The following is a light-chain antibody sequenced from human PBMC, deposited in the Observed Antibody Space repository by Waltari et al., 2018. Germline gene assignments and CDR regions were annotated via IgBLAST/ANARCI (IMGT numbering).Light chain of an antibody. J-gene: IGKJ4*01. CDR2: ATS. V-gene: IGKV3D-15*01. Sequence: EIVMTQSPATLSVSPGERATLSCRASQSVGTNLAWYQQTPGQAPRLLIYATSIRATGIPARFSGSRSGTEFTLTISSLQSEEFAVYYCQQYYYWPPLTFGGGTKVEIK. CDR3: QQYYYWPPLT. CDR1: QSVGTN.